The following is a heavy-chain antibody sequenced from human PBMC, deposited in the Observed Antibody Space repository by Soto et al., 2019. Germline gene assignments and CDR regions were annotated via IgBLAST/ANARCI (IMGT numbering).Heavy chain of an antibody. CDR3: ASSVLVTSTMNYFDL. D-gene: IGHD2-8*02. CDR1: GYSFSNFW. V-gene: IGHV5-51*01. J-gene: IGHJ4*02. CDR2: IYPDDSDT. Sequence: PGESQKISCQASGYSFSNFWIAWVRQMPGEGLEWLGIIYPDDSDTRYSPSFLGQVTISADKSIKTTYLQWSSLKASDTAIYFCASSVLVTSTMNYFDLWGQGTLVTVSS.